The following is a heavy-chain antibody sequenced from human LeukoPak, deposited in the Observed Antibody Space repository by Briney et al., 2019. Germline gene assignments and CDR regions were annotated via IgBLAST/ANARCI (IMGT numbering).Heavy chain of an antibody. CDR1: GFTFSSYS. CDR3: ARGPHEGYGMDV. V-gene: IGHV3-21*01. CDR2: ISSSSSYI. Sequence: PGGSLRLSCAASGFTFSSYSMNWVRQAPGKGLEWVSSISSSSSYIYYADSVKGRFTISRDNAKNSLYLQMNSLRAEDTAEYYCARGPHEGYGMDVWGKGTTVTVSS. J-gene: IGHJ6*04.